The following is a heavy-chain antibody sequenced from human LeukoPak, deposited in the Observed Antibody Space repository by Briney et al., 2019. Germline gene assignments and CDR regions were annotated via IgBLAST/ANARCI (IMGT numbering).Heavy chain of an antibody. V-gene: IGHV3-48*04. D-gene: IGHD6-19*01. CDR3: ARDRYSSGWKRFDY. CDR1: GFTFKSFS. J-gene: IGHJ4*02. CDR2: ISSSSSTI. Sequence: PGGSLRLSCGGSGFTFKSFSMHWVRQAPGKGLEWVSYISSSSSTIYYADSVKGRFTISRDNAKNSLYLQMNSLRAEDTAVYYCARDRYSSGWKRFDYWGQGTLVTVSS.